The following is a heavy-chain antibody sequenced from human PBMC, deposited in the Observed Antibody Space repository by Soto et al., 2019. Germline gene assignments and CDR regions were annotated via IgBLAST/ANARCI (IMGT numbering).Heavy chain of an antibody. CDR3: ERTTSLSGNPFDN. Sequence: GGSLRLSCVGSGFSLSNYWMHWVRQAPGKGLEWVSRITSDGSAPIYADSVKGRFTISRDNAKNTLYLQMDSLRAEDTAVYYCERTTSLSGNPFDNWGQGTLVTVSS. J-gene: IGHJ4*02. CDR1: GFSLSNYW. V-gene: IGHV3-74*01. CDR2: ITSDGSAP. D-gene: IGHD3-3*01.